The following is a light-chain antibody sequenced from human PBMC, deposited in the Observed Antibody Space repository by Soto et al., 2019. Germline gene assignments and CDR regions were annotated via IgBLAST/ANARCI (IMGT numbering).Light chain of an antibody. V-gene: IGKV1-27*01. CDR3: QNNNSAPLS. J-gene: IGKJ4*01. CDR1: HGITDY. CDR2: AAS. Sequence: DIQMTQSPSSLSASVGDRVTITCRASHGITDYVAWYQQRPGKAPRLLIYAASTLQSGVPSRFSGSGYETEFTLTVNSLQPEDVATYYCQNNNSAPLSFGGGTKVEIK.